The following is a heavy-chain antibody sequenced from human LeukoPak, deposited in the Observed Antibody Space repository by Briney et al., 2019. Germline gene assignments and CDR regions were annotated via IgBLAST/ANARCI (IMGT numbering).Heavy chain of an antibody. J-gene: IGHJ3*02. Sequence: GASVTVSCTASGYTFTSYGISWVRQAPGQGLEWMGWISAYNGNTNYAQKLQGRVTMTTDTSTSTAYMELRSLRSDDTAVYYCARARAGTVAFDIWGQGTMVTVSS. V-gene: IGHV1-18*01. CDR2: ISAYNGNT. D-gene: IGHD6-19*01. CDR1: GYTFTSYG. CDR3: ARARAGTVAFDI.